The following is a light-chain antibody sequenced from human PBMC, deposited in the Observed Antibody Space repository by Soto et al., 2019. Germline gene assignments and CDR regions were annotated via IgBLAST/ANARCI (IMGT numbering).Light chain of an antibody. J-gene: IGLJ2*01. CDR1: SSDVGGYSL. V-gene: IGLV2-14*01. CDR3: SSYTTASNRV. Sequence: QSALTQPASVSGSPGQSITISCTGTSSDVGGYSLVSWYQQHPGKSPKLMIYDVNIRPSGFSNRFSGSQSDNTASLTISVLQAEDDAYYYCSSYTTASNRVFGGGTKLTVL. CDR2: DVN.